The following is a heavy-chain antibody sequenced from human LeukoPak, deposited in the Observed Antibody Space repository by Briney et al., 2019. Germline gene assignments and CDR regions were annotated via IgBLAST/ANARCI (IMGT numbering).Heavy chain of an antibody. CDR1: GDSISSSSYY. CDR3: ARHSGTYYADFDS. CDR2: IYHTGSA. Sequence: PSETLSLTCTVSGDSISSSSYYWGWIRQPPGKGLEWIGYIYHTGSAYYNPSLKSRVTLSVDTSKNHFSLKLSSVAAADTAVYYCARHSGTYYADFDSWGQGTLVTVSS. V-gene: IGHV4-39*01. J-gene: IGHJ4*02. D-gene: IGHD1-26*01.